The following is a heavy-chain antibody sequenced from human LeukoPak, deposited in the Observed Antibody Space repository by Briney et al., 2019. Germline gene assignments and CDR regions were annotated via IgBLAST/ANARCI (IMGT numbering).Heavy chain of an antibody. CDR3: ARCTLGYSYGSFDY. CDR1: GGSFSGYY. V-gene: IGHV4-34*01. Sequence: SETLSLTCAVYGGSFSGYYWSWIRQPPGKGLEWIGEINHSGSTNYNPSLKSRVTISVDTSKNQFSLKLSSVTAADTAVYYCARCTLGYSYGSFDYWGQGTLVTVSS. D-gene: IGHD5-18*01. CDR2: INHSGST. J-gene: IGHJ4*02.